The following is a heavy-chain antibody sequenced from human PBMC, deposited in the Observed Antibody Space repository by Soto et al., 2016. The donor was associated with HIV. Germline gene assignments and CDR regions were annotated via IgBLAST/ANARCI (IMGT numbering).Heavy chain of an antibody. Sequence: QVQLQESGPRLVKPSGTLSLTCAVSGGSISSDNWWSWVRQSPGKGLEWIGEIYYTGSTNYNPSLKSRVTISLDRSKNQLSLKLTSATAADTAVYYCARDHQGEATIEGWGVSTYWYFDLWGQAPWSVSPQ. CDR1: GGSISSDNW. J-gene: IGHJ2*01. CDR2: IYYTGST. D-gene: IGHD5-12*01. CDR3: ARDHQGEATIEGWGVSTYWYFDL. V-gene: IGHV4-4*02.